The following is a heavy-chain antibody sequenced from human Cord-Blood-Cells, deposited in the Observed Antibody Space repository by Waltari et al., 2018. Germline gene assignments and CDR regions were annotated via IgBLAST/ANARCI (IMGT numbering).Heavy chain of an antibody. D-gene: IGHD3-10*01. CDR3: ASSGLWFGELLN. CDR1: GFTFSSYR. Sequence: EVQLVESGGGLVKPGGSLRLSCAASGFTFSSYRMNWVRQAPGKGVEWVASISSSSSYIYYADSVKCRFTISRDNAKNSLYLQMNSLRAEDTAVYYCASSGLWFGELLNWGQGTLVTVSS. CDR2: ISSSSSYI. J-gene: IGHJ4*02. V-gene: IGHV3-21*01.